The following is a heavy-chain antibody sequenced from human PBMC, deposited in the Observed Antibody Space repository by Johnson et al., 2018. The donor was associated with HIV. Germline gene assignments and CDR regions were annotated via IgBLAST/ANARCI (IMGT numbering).Heavy chain of an antibody. CDR3: VSVRVGAFDI. CDR2: IYSGGST. V-gene: IGHV3-66*01. Sequence: VQLVESGGGLVQPGGSLRLSCAASGFTVSNNYMSWVRQAPGQGLEWVSIIYSGGSTYYADSVKGRFTISRDNSKNTLYIQLNSLRVEDTAVYYCVSVRVGAFDIWGQGAMVTVSS. CDR1: GFTVSNNY. D-gene: IGHD3-16*01. J-gene: IGHJ3*02.